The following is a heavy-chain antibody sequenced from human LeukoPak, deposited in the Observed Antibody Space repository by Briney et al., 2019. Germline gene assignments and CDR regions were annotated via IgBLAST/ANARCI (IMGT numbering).Heavy chain of an antibody. CDR2: SYYCGIT. J-gene: IGHJ5*02. CDR3: ARDNLGRTQFWRYNWLDL. CDR1: SDPINSSSYY. Sequence: SETLTLTCTVSSDPINSSSYYWGWIRQPPGKGLEWNGSSYYCGITYYNPSLKSRVTISVDTSKNQFSLKLSSVTAADTAVYYCARDNLGRTQFWRYNWLDLWGQGTLVTVSS. V-gene: IGHV4-39*07. D-gene: IGHD3-3*01.